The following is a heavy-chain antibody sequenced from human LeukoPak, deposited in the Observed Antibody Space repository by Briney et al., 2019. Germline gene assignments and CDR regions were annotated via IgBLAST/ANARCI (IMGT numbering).Heavy chain of an antibody. V-gene: IGHV4-59*01. CDR2: IYYSGST. J-gene: IGHJ1*01. D-gene: IGHD6-19*01. Sequence: NPSETLSLTCTVSGGSINTYFWSWIRQPPGKGLEWIGYIYYSGSTNYNPSPKSRVTISVDTSKNQFSLKLSSVTAADTAVYYCARGVTGGWYGDFQHWGQGTLVTVSS. CDR3: ARGVTGGWYGDFQH. CDR1: GGSINTYF.